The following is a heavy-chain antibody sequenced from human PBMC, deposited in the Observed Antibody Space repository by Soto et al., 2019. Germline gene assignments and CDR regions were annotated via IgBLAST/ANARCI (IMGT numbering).Heavy chain of an antibody. Sequence: ASVKVSCKASGYTFTSYGISWVRQAPGQGLEWMGWISAYNGNTNYAQKLQGRVTMTTDTSTSTAYMELRSLRSDDTAVYYCAAGVVPAATYYYYYGMDVWGQGTTVTVSS. J-gene: IGHJ6*02. V-gene: IGHV1-18*01. D-gene: IGHD2-2*01. CDR1: GYTFTSYG. CDR3: AAGVVPAATYYYYYGMDV. CDR2: ISAYNGNT.